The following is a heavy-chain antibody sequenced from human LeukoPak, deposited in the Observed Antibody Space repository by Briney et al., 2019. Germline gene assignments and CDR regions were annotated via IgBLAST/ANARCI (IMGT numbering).Heavy chain of an antibody. CDR3: ARPTAYDFWSGSLDY. V-gene: IGHV3-74*01. J-gene: IGHJ4*02. Sequence: PGGSLRLSCAASGFTFSSYWMHWVRQVPGKGLVWVSRINSDGSSTSYADSVKGRFTISRDNAKNTLYLQMNSLRAEDTAVYYCARPTAYDFWSGSLDYWGQGTLVTVSS. CDR1: GFTFSSYW. CDR2: INSDGSST. D-gene: IGHD3-3*01.